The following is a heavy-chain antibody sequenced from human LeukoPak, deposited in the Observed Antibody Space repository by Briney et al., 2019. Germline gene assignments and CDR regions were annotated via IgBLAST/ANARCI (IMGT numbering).Heavy chain of an antibody. Sequence: GGSLRLSCAASGFTVSSYEMNWVRQAPGKGLEWVSSISSSSSYIYYADSVKGRFTISRDNAKNSLYLQMNSLRAEDTAVYYCARGLGSGTYYQSNWFDPWGQGTLVTVSS. CDR2: ISSSSSYI. CDR1: GFTVSSYE. V-gene: IGHV3-21*01. J-gene: IGHJ5*02. D-gene: IGHD3-10*01. CDR3: ARGLGSGTYYQSNWFDP.